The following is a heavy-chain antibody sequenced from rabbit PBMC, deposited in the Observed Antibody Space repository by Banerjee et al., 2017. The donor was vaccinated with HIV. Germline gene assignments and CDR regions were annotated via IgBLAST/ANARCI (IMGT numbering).Heavy chain of an antibody. CDR1: GFSFSSSYV. Sequence: QEQLEESGGGLVQPEGSLTLTCTASGFSFSSSYVMSWVRQAPGKGLEWIGCINTSSGSTVYATWAKGRFTISSHNAQNTVSLQLNSLTAADTATYFCARDLAAVTGWNFGLWGPGTLVTVS. CDR3: ARDLAAVTGWNFGL. J-gene: IGHJ4*01. V-gene: IGHV1S45*01. D-gene: IGHD7-1*01. CDR2: INTSSGST.